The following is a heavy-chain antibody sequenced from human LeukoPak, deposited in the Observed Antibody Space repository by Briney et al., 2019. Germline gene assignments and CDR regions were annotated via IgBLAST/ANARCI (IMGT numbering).Heavy chain of an antibody. CDR2: IRYDGSNK. J-gene: IGHJ5*02. V-gene: IGHV3-30*02. CDR1: GFNSSRYD. CDR3: AKGDTS. Sequence: GRSLRLSCAVSGFNSSRYDMHWVSQAPGKGLEWVAFIRYDGSNKYYADSVKGRFNISRDNFKNTSYLQMNSLRVEDTAVYYCAKGDTSWGQGTLVTVSS. D-gene: IGHD2-21*02.